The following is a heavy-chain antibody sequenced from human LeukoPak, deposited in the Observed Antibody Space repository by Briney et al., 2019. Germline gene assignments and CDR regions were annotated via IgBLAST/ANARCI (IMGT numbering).Heavy chain of an antibody. Sequence: PGGSLRLSCAVSGFTFSSYAMSWVRQAPGKGLEWVSAISGSGGSTYYADSVKGRFTISRDNSKNTLYLQMNSLRAEDTAVYYCAMSSSGYDLDYFGYWGQGTLVTVSS. CDR3: AMSSSGYDLDYFGY. V-gene: IGHV3-23*01. D-gene: IGHD5-12*01. CDR2: ISGSGGST. J-gene: IGHJ4*02. CDR1: GFTFSSYA.